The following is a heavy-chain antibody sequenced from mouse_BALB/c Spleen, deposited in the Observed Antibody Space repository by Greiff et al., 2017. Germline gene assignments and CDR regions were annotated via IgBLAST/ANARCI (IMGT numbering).Heavy chain of an antibody. CDR3: ARSNTTVVEEAWFAY. D-gene: IGHD1-1*01. CDR1: GYSFTGYY. CDR2: INPYNGAT. Sequence: EVQLQQSGPELVKPGASVKISCKASGYSFTGYYMHWVKQSHVKSLEWIGRINPYNGATSYNQNFKDKASLTVDKSSSTAYMELHSLTSEDSAVYYCARSNTTVVEEAWFAYWGQGTLVTVSA. V-gene: IGHV1-26*01. J-gene: IGHJ3*01.